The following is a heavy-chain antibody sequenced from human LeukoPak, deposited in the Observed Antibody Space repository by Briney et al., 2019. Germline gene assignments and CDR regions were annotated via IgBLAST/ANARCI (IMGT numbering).Heavy chain of an antibody. J-gene: IGHJ6*03. D-gene: IGHD3-10*01. CDR2: IYYSGST. CDR1: GGSISSSSYY. V-gene: IGHV4-39*01. CDR3: AKTQPRVV. Sequence: PSETLSLTCTVSGGSISSSSYYWGWIRQPPGKGLEWIGSIYYSGSTFYNPSLKSRVTISVDTSKNQFSLKLSSATATDTAVYYCAKTQPRVVWGKGTTVTVSS.